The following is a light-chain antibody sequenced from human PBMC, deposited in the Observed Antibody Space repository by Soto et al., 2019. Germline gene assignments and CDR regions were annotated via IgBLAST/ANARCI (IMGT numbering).Light chain of an antibody. Sequence: EIVLTQSPATLSLSPGGRATLSCRASQSVASYLAWYQQKPGQAPRLLIYDASTWATGIPARFSGSGSGTDFTLTISSLEPEDSAIYYCKQRSNWPLITFGPGTKVDIK. CDR1: QSVASY. CDR2: DAS. V-gene: IGKV3-11*01. J-gene: IGKJ3*01. CDR3: KQRSNWPLIT.